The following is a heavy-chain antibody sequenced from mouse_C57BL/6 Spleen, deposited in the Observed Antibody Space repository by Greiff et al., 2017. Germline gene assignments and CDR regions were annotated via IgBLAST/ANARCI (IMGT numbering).Heavy chain of an antibody. J-gene: IGHJ2*01. CDR2: IDPSDSYT. CDR1: GYTFTSYW. V-gene: IGHV1-50*01. Sequence: VQLQQPGAELVKPGASVKLSCKASGYTFTSYWMQWVKQRPGQGLEWIGEIDPSDSYTNYNQKFKGKATLTVATSSSTAYMQLSSLTSEDSAVYYCARPYYSNFDYWGQGTTLTVSS. D-gene: IGHD2-5*01. CDR3: ARPYYSNFDY.